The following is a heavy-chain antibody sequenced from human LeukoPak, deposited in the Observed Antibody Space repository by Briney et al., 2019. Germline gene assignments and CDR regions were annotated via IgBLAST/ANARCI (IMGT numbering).Heavy chain of an antibody. CDR2: ISSSSSYI. D-gene: IGHD3-10*01. Sequence: GGSLRLSCAVSGFTFSSYEMNWVRQAPGKGLEWVSSISSSSSYIYYADSVKGRFTISRDNAKNSLYLQMNSLRAEDTAVYYCARDLTGSYSYWGQGTLVTVSS. CDR1: GFTFSSYE. V-gene: IGHV3-21*01. J-gene: IGHJ4*02. CDR3: ARDLTGSYSY.